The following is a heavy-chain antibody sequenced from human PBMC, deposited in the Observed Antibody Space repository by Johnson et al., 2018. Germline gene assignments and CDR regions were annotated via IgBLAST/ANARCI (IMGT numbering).Heavy chain of an antibody. CDR3: ARDTSGSYLGYFQH. Sequence: VQLVESGGGLVQPGGSLRLSCAASGFTFSSYSMNWVRQAPGKGLEWVSYISSSSTIYYADSVKGRFTISRDNAKNSLYLQMNSLRDEDTAVYYCARDTSGSYLGYFQHWGQGTLVTVSS. D-gene: IGHD1-26*01. V-gene: IGHV3-48*02. J-gene: IGHJ1*01. CDR2: ISSSSTI. CDR1: GFTFSSYS.